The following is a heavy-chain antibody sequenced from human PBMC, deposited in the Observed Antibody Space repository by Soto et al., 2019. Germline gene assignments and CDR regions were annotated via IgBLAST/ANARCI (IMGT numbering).Heavy chain of an antibody. Sequence: SETQSLTCAVSGGSISSSNWWSWVRQPPGKGLEWIGEIYHSGSTNYNPSLKSRVTISVDKSKNQFPLKLSSVTAADTAVYYCARGPPNGDYLDYWGQGTLVTVSS. CDR3: ARGPPNGDYLDY. CDR1: GGSISSSNW. J-gene: IGHJ4*02. V-gene: IGHV4-4*02. CDR2: IYHSGST. D-gene: IGHD4-17*01.